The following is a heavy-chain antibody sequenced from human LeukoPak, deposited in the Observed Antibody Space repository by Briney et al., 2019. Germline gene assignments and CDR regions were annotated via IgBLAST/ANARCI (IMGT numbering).Heavy chain of an antibody. CDR2: INHSGST. Sequence: SETLSLTCTVSGDSISSGGSYWSWIRQPPGKGLEWIGEINHSGSTNYNPSLKSRVTISVDTSKNQFSLKLSSVTAADTAVYYCARGGYSYGYSAFDIWGQGTMVTVSS. CDR3: ARGGYSYGYSAFDI. CDR1: GDSISSGGSY. V-gene: IGHV4-39*07. D-gene: IGHD5-18*01. J-gene: IGHJ3*02.